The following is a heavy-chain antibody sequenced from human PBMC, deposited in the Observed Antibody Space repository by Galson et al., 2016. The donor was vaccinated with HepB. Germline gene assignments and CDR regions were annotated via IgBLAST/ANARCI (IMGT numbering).Heavy chain of an antibody. V-gene: IGHV3-33*01. CDR2: ILYDGSKK. D-gene: IGHD3-3*01. Sequence: SLRLSCAASGFTFSRYGMHWVRQAPGKGLEWVAVILYDGSKKHYADSVKGRFTISRDNSKNTLYLQMNSLRAEDTAVYYCASDSFTIFGVTPNWFDPWGQGTLVTVSS. CDR3: ASDSFTIFGVTPNWFDP. J-gene: IGHJ5*02. CDR1: GFTFSRYG.